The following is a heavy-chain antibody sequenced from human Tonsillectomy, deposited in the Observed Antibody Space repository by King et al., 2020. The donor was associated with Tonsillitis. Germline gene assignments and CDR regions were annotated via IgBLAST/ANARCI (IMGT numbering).Heavy chain of an antibody. J-gene: IGHJ4*02. CDR3: ATSRGTATFDS. D-gene: IGHD2-21*02. CDR1: GYTYSSYT. Sequence: VQLVQSGAEVKKPGASVKISCEASGYTYSSYTLQWVRQAPGQRPEWMGWINSDNGDTKFSQRLQGRVTITWDTSASTAYMEMRSLRFEDTAVYYCATSRGTATFDSWGQGTLVTVSS. CDR2: INSDNGDT. V-gene: IGHV1-3*01.